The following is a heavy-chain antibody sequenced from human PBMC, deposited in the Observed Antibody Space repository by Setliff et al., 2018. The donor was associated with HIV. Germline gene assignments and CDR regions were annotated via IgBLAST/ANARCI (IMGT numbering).Heavy chain of an antibody. Sequence: SETLSLTCSVSGASISSHYWNWIRQPPGKGLEWIGYIYYSGSTNYNPSLKSRVTISVDTSKNQFSLRLTSVTAADTAVYYCARIPNPGHSFGWFDSWGQGTLVTVSS. CDR3: ARIPNPGHSFGWFDS. D-gene: IGHD5-18*01. CDR1: GASISSHY. V-gene: IGHV4-59*11. CDR2: IYYSGST. J-gene: IGHJ5*01.